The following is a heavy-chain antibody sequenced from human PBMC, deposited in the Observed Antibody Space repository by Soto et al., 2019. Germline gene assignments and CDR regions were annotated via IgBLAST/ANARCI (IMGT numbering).Heavy chain of an antibody. CDR1: GGSFSGYY. CDR3: ARGLRASIFVVVPAASRPHWFDP. Sequence: QVQLQQWGAGLLKPSETLSLTCAVYGGSFSGYYWSWIRQPPGKGLEWIGEINHSGSTNYNPSLKSRVTISVDTSKNQFSLKLSSVTAADTAVYYCARGLRASIFVVVPAASRPHWFDPWGQGTLVTVSS. J-gene: IGHJ5*02. D-gene: IGHD2-2*01. V-gene: IGHV4-34*01. CDR2: INHSGST.